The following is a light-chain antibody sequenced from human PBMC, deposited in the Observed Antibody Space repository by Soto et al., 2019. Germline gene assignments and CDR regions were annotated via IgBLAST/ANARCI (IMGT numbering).Light chain of an antibody. Sequence: QSVLTPPPPVSRAPGQAVALPCTGTSSDVGSYNRVSWYQQPPGTAPKLIIYEVNNRPSEVPDRFSGSKSGNTASQTISGLLAEDEADYYCRSFTTSTTYVFGTGTKVTVL. V-gene: IGLV2-18*02. J-gene: IGLJ1*01. CDR3: RSFTTSTTYV. CDR1: SSDVGSYNR. CDR2: EVN.